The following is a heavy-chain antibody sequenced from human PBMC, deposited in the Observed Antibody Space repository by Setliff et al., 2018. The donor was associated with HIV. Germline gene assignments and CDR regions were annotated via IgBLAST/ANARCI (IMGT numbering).Heavy chain of an antibody. CDR3: AGPHYNFWSGHYGTFWHLDQ. CDR1: GYSFTTYW. V-gene: IGHV5-51*01. Sequence: PGESLKISCKASGYSFTTYWIGWVRQMPGKGLEWMGNIYPGDSDTRYSPPFQGQVTVSADKSISTAYLQWSSLKASETAIYYCAGPHYNFWSGHYGTFWHLDQWGHGTLVTVSS. D-gene: IGHD3-3*01. J-gene: IGHJ1*01. CDR2: IYPGDSDT.